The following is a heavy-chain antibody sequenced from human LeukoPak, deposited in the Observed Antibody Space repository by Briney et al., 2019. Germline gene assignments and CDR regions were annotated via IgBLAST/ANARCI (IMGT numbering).Heavy chain of an antibody. CDR1: GYSISSGYY. V-gene: IGHV4-38-2*02. Sequence: SETLSLTCTVSGYSISSGYYWGWIRQPPGKGLEWIGSIYHSGSTYYNPSLKSRVTISVDTSKNQFSLKLSSVTAADTAVYYCARDDYDYVWGSYRYTGRAFDIWGQGTMVTVSS. D-gene: IGHD3-16*02. CDR2: IYHSGST. J-gene: IGHJ3*02. CDR3: ARDDYDYVWGSYRYTGRAFDI.